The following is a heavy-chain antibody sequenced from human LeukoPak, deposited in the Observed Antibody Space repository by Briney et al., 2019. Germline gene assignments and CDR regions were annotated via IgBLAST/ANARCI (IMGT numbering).Heavy chain of an antibody. J-gene: IGHJ6*03. CDR1: GGSISSYY. Sequence: SGTLSPTCTVSGGSISSYYWSWIRQPPGKGLEWIAYIYTSGSTNYSPSLKSRVTISVDTSKNQFSLELSSVTAADTAVYYCARLDRYYYFYMDVWGKGTTVTVSS. V-gene: IGHV4-4*09. CDR2: IYTSGST. CDR3: ARLDRYYYFYMDV.